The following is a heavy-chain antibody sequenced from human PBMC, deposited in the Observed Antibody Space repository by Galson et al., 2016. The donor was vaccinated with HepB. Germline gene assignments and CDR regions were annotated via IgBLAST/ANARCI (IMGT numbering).Heavy chain of an antibody. CDR1: GLTFSSYA. V-gene: IGHV3-23*01. CDR2: ISSRGGRT. Sequence: SLRLSCAASGLTFSSYAMSWVRQAPGKGLEWVSSISSRGGRTYYTDSVKGRFTVSRDNSKNTLYVQMNTLRAEDTAVYYCAKGFRPYRSGWERLFEHSYHYCGMDVWGQGTTVTVSS. D-gene: IGHD6-19*01. CDR3: AKGFRPYRSGWERLFEHSYHYCGMDV. J-gene: IGHJ6*02.